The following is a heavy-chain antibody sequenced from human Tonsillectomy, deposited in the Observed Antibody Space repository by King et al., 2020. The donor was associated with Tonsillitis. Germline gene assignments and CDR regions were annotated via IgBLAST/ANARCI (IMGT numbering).Heavy chain of an antibody. V-gene: IGHV3-30*02. D-gene: IGHD6-25*01. CDR2: IRYDGSNE. J-gene: IGHJ4*02. CDR1: GFTFNSYG. Sequence: VQLVESGGGVVQPGGSLRLSCAASGFTFNSYGMHWVRQAPGKGLEGVAFIRYDGSNEYYADSVQGRFTLSRDNSKNTLYLQMNSLRAEDTALYYCAKDSPSEAAYFDYWGQGTLVTVSS. CDR3: AKDSPSEAAYFDY.